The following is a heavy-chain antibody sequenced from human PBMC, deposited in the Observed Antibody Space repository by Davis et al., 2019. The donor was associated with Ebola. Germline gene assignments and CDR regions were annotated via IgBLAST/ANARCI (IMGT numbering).Heavy chain of an antibody. CDR3: AKDKGFWVPPDWFGP. D-gene: IGHD3-16*01. Sequence: GGSLRPSCAASGFTFSHYAMSWVRQAPGKGLEWVSSISGSGNTTYYADSVEGRFTISRDNSKNTLSLQMDSVRGEDTAVYYCAKDKGFWVPPDWFGPWGQGVQVTVSS. CDR2: ISGSGNTT. V-gene: IGHV3-23*01. J-gene: IGHJ5*02. CDR1: GFTFSHYA.